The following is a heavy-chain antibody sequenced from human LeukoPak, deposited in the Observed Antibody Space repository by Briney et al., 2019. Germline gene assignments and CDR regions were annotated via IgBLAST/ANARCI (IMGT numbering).Heavy chain of an antibody. V-gene: IGHV1-18*01. CDR1: GYTFTSYS. CDR3: ARVVTGYYRLDP. D-gene: IGHD3-9*01. Sequence: ASVKVSCKASGYTFTSYSFSWVRQAPGQGLEWMGWVSTNSDKANYAQKLQDRVTMTTDTSTSTAYMELRSLSSDDTAVYYCARVVTGYYRLDPWGLGTLVTVSS. CDR2: VSTNSDKA. J-gene: IGHJ5*02.